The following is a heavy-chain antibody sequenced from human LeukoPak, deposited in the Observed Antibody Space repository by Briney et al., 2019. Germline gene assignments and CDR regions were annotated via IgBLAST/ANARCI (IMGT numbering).Heavy chain of an antibody. V-gene: IGHV4-34*01. CDR1: GGSLSDYY. D-gene: IGHD4-17*01. CDR3: AREPQTVTTFYFYYYYMDV. CDR2: INHSGTT. Sequence: PSETLSLTCAVYGGSLSDYYRTWIRQPPGKGLEWIGEINHSGTTKYNPSLKSRVTTSIDTSKNQFSLKLTSVTAADTAVYYCAREPQTVTTFYFYYYYMDVWGKGTTVTVSS. J-gene: IGHJ6*03.